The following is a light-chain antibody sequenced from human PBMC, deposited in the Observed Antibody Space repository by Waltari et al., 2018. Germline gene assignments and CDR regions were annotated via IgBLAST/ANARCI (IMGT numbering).Light chain of an antibody. CDR1: QAISSA. Sequence: AVQLTQSPSSLSAPVGDRVPITCRASQAISSALAWYQQKPGKAPNLLIYDASNLESGVPSRFSGSGSGTHFTLTISSLQPADFATYYCQQLHSYPVTFGGGTKVEIK. CDR3: QQLHSYPVT. V-gene: IGKV1-13*02. J-gene: IGKJ4*01. CDR2: DAS.